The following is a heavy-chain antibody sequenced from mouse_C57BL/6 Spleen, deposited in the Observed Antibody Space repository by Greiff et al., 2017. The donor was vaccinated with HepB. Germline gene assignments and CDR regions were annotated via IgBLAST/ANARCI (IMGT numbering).Heavy chain of an antibody. J-gene: IGHJ2*01. Sequence: QVQLKQSGAELVRPGTSVKMSCKASGYTFTNYWIGWAKQRPGHGLEWIGDIYPGGGYTNYNEKFKGKATLTADKSSSTAYMQFSSLTSEDSAIYYCARRTAQVYYFDYWGQGTTLTVSS. CDR1: GYTFTNYW. CDR3: ARRTAQVYYFDY. CDR2: IYPGGGYT. D-gene: IGHD3-2*02. V-gene: IGHV1-63*01.